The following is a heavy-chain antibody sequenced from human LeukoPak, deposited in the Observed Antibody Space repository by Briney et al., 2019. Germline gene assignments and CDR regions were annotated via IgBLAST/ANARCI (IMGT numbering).Heavy chain of an antibody. CDR3: ARDGVAPGIYFDY. J-gene: IGHJ4*02. Sequence: PGGSLRLSCAASGFTFTSYWMSWVRQAPGKGLEWVANIDQAGSDKYYVDSAKGRFTISRDNAKNSLFLQMNSLRGDDTAVYYCARDGVAPGIYFDYWGQGTLVTVSS. V-gene: IGHV3-7*05. CDR2: IDQAGSDK. CDR1: GFTFTSYW. D-gene: IGHD2-2*01.